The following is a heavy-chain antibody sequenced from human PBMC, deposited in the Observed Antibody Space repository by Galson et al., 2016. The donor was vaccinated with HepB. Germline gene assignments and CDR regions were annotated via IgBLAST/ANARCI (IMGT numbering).Heavy chain of an antibody. D-gene: IGHD6-19*01. Sequence: SVKVSCKASGYTFTSDDMHWVRQAPGQGPEWMGLINPSGGYTTYAHKFQGRVTVTRDTSTSTVYMELSNLRSEDTAVYFCAREWLGSERWPDPWGQGTLVIVSS. V-gene: IGHV1-46*01. CDR1: GYTFTSDD. J-gene: IGHJ5*02. CDR2: INPSGGYT. CDR3: AREWLGSERWPDP.